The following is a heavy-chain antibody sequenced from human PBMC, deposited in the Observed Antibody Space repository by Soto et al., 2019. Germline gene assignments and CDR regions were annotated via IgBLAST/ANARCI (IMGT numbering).Heavy chain of an antibody. CDR2: ISSSSSYI. D-gene: IGHD3-16*02. Sequence: GGSLRLSCAASGFTFSSYSMNWVRQAPGKGLEWVSSISSSSSYIYYADSVKGRFTISRDNAKNSLYLQMNSLRAEDTAVYYCASTIAFYDYVWGSYRYNNWFDPWGQGTLVTVSS. J-gene: IGHJ5*02. CDR3: ASTIAFYDYVWGSYRYNNWFDP. CDR1: GFTFSSYS. V-gene: IGHV3-21*01.